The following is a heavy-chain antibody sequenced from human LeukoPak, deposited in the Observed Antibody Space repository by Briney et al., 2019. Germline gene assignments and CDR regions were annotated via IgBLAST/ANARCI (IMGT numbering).Heavy chain of an antibody. CDR1: GYTFTSYY. CDR3: AAAVAGNLHFDY. D-gene: IGHD6-19*01. Sequence: ASVKVSFKASGYTFTSYYMHWVRQAPGQGLEWMGIINPSGGSTSYAQKFQGRVTMTRDTSTSTVYMKLSSLRSEDTAVYYCAAAVAGNLHFDYWGQGTLVTVSS. V-gene: IGHV1-46*01. CDR2: INPSGGST. J-gene: IGHJ4*02.